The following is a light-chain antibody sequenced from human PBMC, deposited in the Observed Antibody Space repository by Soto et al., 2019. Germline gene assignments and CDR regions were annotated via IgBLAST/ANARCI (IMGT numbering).Light chain of an antibody. V-gene: IGKV3-15*01. CDR2: GAS. J-gene: IGKJ4*01. CDR3: QQYNDWPPA. CDR1: QSVSSK. Sequence: ETVMTQSPATLSLSPGERATLSCRASQSVSSKLVWYQQKPGQAPRLLIYGASTRATGIPARFRGSGSGTEFTITIDSLQSEDFAVYYCQQYNDWPPAFGGGTKVEIK.